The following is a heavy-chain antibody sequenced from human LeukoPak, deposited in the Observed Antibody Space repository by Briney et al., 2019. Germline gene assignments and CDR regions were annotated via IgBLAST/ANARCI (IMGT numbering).Heavy chain of an antibody. CDR2: IYTSGSS. V-gene: IGHV4-61*02. CDR1: GGSITSGNYY. D-gene: IGHD3-3*01. CDR3: ARHSRFLEWLSPGYAFDI. Sequence: SETLSLTWSVSGGSITSGNYYWNWIRRPAGKGLEWIGRIYTSGSSSYSPSLKSRVSISVDTSKNQFSLKLSSVTAADTAVYYCARHSRFLEWLSPGYAFDIWGQGTMVTVSS. J-gene: IGHJ3*02.